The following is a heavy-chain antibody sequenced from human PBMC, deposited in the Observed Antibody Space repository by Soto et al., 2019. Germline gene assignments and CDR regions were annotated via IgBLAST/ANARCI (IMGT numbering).Heavy chain of an antibody. CDR2: MNPNSGNT. CDR1: GYTFTSYD. CDR3: TRAWELRRRTNFVYYYGMDV. J-gene: IGHJ6*02. D-gene: IGHD1-26*01. V-gene: IGHV1-8*01. Sequence: QVQLVQSGAEVKKPGASVKVSCKASGYTFTSYDINWVRQATGQGLEWMGWMNPNSGNTGYAQKFQGRVTMTRNTSISTAYMELSSLRSEDTAVYYCTRAWELRRRTNFVYYYGMDVWGQGTTVTVSS.